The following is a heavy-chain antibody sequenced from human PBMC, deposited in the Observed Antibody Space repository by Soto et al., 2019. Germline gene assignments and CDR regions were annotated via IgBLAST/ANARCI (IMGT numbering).Heavy chain of an antibody. V-gene: IGHV4-59*08. Sequence: SETVSLTCTVSGGSISSYYWSWIRQPPGKGLEWIGYIYYSGSTEYSPSLKSRVTISVDTSKNQFSLKVRSVTAADTAVYYCARHEEAYSNFLFQHWGQGTLVTVSS. CDR2: IYYSGST. CDR3: ARHEEAYSNFLFQH. D-gene: IGHD4-4*01. J-gene: IGHJ1*01. CDR1: GGSISSYY.